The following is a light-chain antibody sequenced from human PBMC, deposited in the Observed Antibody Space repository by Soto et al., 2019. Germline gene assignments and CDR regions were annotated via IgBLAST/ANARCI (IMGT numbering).Light chain of an antibody. V-gene: IGKV2-28*01. CDR3: MQALQGFT. CDR1: QSLLHTNGYHY. J-gene: IGKJ3*01. CDR2: LGS. Sequence: VMTQSPLSLAVTPGEPASISCRSSQSLLHTNGYHYLAWYLQKPGQSPQPLIFLGSNRASGVPDKFSGSGSGTDFTLKISRVEAEDVGVYYCMQALQGFTFGPGTKVDLK.